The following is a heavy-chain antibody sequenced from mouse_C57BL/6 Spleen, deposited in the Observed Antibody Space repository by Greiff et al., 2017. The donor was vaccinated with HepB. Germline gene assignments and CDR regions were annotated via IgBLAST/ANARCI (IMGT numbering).Heavy chain of an antibody. CDR1: GFTFSDYG. D-gene: IGHD3-3*01. CDR2: ISSGSSTI. CDR3: ARVGDV. J-gene: IGHJ1*03. V-gene: IGHV5-17*01. Sequence: EVKLVESGGGLVKPGGSLKLSCAASGFTFSDYGMHWVRQAPEKGLEWVAYISSGSSTIYYADTVKGRFTISRDNAKNTLFLQMTSLRSEDTAMYYCARVGDVWGTGTTVTVSS.